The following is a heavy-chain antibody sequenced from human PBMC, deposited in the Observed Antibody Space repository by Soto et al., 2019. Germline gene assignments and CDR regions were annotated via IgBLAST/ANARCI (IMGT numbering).Heavy chain of an antibody. J-gene: IGHJ4*02. D-gene: IGHD3-9*01. Sequence: TGGSLRLSCAASGFTFSNAWMSWVRQAPGKGLEWVGRIKSKTDGGTTDYAAPVKGTFTISRDDSKNTLYLQMNSLKTEDTAVYYCTTDVILDILTGYYNDYWGQGTLVTVPS. CDR2: IKSKTDGGTT. CDR1: GFTFSNAW. CDR3: TTDVILDILTGYYNDY. V-gene: IGHV3-15*01.